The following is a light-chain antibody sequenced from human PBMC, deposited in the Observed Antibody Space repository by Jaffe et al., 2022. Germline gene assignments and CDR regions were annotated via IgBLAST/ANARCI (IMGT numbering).Light chain of an antibody. CDR1: QSVSSSY. V-gene: IGKV3D-20*01. CDR2: DAS. CDR3: QQYDSSPGT. J-gene: IGKJ2*01. Sequence: EIVLTQSPATLSLSPGERATLSCGASQSVSSSYLAWYQQKRGLAPRLLIYDASSRATGIPDRFSGSGSGTDFTLTISRLEPEDFAVYYCQQYDSSPGTFGQGTKLEIK.